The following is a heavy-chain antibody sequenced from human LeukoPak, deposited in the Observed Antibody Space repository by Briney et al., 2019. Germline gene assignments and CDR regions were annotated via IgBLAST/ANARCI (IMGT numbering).Heavy chain of an antibody. V-gene: IGHV3-30*18. CDR3: AKDGRWGYCSGGSCRVYYFDY. CDR2: ISYDGSNK. CDR1: GFTFSSYG. Sequence: GGSLRLSCAASGFTFSSYGMHWVRQAPGKGLEWVAVISYDGSNKYYADSVKGRFTISRDNSKNMLYLQMNSLRAEDTAVYYCAKDGRWGYCSGGSCRVYYFDYWGQGTLVTVSS. D-gene: IGHD2-15*01. J-gene: IGHJ4*02.